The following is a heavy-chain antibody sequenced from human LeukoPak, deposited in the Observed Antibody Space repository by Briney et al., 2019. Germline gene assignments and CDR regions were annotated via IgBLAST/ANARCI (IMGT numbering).Heavy chain of an antibody. CDR3: AKFSTYYDFWSGYLDAFDI. V-gene: IGHV3-23*01. CDR1: GFTFSSYA. CDR2: ISGSGGST. J-gene: IGHJ3*02. D-gene: IGHD3-3*01. Sequence: GGSLRLSCAASGFTFSSYAMSWVRQAPGKGLEWVSAISGSGGSTYYADSVKGRFTISRDNSKNTLYLQMKSLTAADTAVYYCAKFSTYYDFWSGYLDAFDIWGQGTMVTVSS.